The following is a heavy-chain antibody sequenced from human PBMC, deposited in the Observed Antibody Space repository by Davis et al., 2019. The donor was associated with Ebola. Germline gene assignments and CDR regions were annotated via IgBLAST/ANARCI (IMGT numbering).Heavy chain of an antibody. CDR3: ARGGGDPGDY. J-gene: IGHJ4*02. V-gene: IGHV3-33*01. CDR1: GFTFSSYG. Sequence: GESLKISCAASGFTFSSYGMHWVRQAPGKGLEWVAVIWYDGSNKYYADSVKGRFTISRDNSKNTLYLQMNSLRVEDTAVYYCARGGGDPGDYWGQGTLVTVSS. CDR2: IWYDGSNK. D-gene: IGHD2-21*02.